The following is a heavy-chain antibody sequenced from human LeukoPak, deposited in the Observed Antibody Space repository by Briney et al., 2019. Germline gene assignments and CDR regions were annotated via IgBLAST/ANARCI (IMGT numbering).Heavy chain of an antibody. Sequence: SETLSLTCTVSGGSISSYYWTWIRQPPGKGLERIGDISYTGSTNYIASLRSRVSISVGTSKNQFSLNLRSVTAADMAVYYCAGLNYYAAGSRVFDIWGQGTMVTVSS. D-gene: IGHD3-10*01. CDR1: GGSISSYY. CDR2: ISYTGST. CDR3: AGLNYYAAGSRVFDI. V-gene: IGHV4-59*08. J-gene: IGHJ3*02.